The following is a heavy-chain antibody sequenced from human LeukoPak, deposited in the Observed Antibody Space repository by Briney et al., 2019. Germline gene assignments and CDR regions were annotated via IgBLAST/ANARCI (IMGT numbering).Heavy chain of an antibody. CDR3: ARHGRYSSGWYPDY. J-gene: IGHJ4*02. CDR1: GGSISSYY. V-gene: IGHV4-34*01. D-gene: IGHD6-19*01. Sequence: SETLSLTCTVSGGSISSYYWSWIRQPPGKGLEWIGEINHSGSTNYNPSLKSRVTISVDTSKNQFSLKLSSVTAADTAVYYCARHGRYSSGWYPDYWGQGTLVTVSS. CDR2: INHSGST.